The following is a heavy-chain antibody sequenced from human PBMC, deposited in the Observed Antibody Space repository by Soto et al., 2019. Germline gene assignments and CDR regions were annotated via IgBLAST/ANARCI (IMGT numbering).Heavy chain of an antibody. V-gene: IGHV3-48*03. J-gene: IGHJ6*02. CDR1: GFPVSNYE. Sequence: GGSLRLSCVGSGFPVSNYELNWVGQAPGKGLEWISYISKSSSVISYADPVKGRFTISRDNAKNLLYLQMNSLRAEDTAVYSCASVNLQFSYGIDVWGQGTTVTVSS. CDR3: ASVNLQFSYGIDV. D-gene: IGHD3-3*01. CDR2: ISKSSSVI.